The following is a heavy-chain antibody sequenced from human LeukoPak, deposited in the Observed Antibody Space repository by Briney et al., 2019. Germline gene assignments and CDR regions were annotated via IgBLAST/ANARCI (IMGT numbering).Heavy chain of an antibody. D-gene: IGHD3-10*01. Sequence: PGGSLRLSCAASGFTFSSYSMNWVRQAPGKGLEWVSSISNSSRYIYYADSVQGRFTISRDNAKNSLYLQMNSLRAEDTAVYYCARDSVNYYGSGSYGAFDIWGQGTMVTVSS. CDR2: ISNSSRYI. V-gene: IGHV3-21*01. CDR1: GFTFSSYS. J-gene: IGHJ3*02. CDR3: ARDSVNYYGSGSYGAFDI.